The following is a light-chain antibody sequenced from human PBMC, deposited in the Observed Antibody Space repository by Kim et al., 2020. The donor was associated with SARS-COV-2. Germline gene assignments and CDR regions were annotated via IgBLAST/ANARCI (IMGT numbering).Light chain of an antibody. CDR3: HQYNSYSHT. CDR1: QSITRW. J-gene: IGKJ2*01. CDR2: DAS. V-gene: IGKV1-5*01. Sequence: SASVGERVTMTCRASQSITRWWAWYQQKPGKAPKLLIYDASSLKRGVPSRFSGSGSGTEFTLTISSLQPDDFATYYCHQYNSYSHTFGQGTKLEI.